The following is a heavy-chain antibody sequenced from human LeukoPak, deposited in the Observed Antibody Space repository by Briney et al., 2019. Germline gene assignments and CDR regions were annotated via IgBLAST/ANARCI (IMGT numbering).Heavy chain of an antibody. CDR2: IYHSGST. CDR1: GYSISSGYY. CDR3: ARERVSGSYASPLDY. J-gene: IGHJ4*02. V-gene: IGHV4-38-2*02. Sequence: SETLSLTCTVSGYSISSGYYWGWIRQPPGKGLEWIGSIYHSGSTYYNPSLKSRVTISVDTSKNQFSLKLSSVTAADTAVYYCARERVSGSYASPLDYWGQATLVTVSS. D-gene: IGHD1-26*01.